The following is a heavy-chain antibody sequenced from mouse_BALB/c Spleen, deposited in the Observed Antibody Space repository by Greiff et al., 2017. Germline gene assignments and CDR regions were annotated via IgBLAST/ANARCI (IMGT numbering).Heavy chain of an antibody. Sequence: EVQLVESGGGLVKPGGSLKLSCAASGFTFSSYAMSWVRQTPEKRLEWVATISSGGSYTYYPDSVKGRFTISRDNAKNTLYLQMSSLRSEDTAMYYCARQEGDYDDWWGQGTLVTVSA. CDR2: ISSGGSYT. CDR1: GFTFSSYA. CDR3: ARQEGDYDDW. D-gene: IGHD2-4*01. J-gene: IGHJ3*02. V-gene: IGHV5-9-3*01.